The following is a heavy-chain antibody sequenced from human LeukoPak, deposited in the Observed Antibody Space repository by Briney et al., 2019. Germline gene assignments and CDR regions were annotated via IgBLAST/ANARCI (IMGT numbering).Heavy chain of an antibody. CDR2: FDPGDGKT. CDR3: ATELGYCSGGSCPEDY. V-gene: IGHV1-24*01. D-gene: IGHD2-15*01. CDR1: GYTLTELS. Sequence: ASVKVSCKVSGYTLTELSMNWVRQAPGKGLEWMGGFDPGDGKTFYAQKFQGRVTMTEDTSTDTAYMELSSLRSEDTAVYYCATELGYCSGGSCPEDYWGQGTLVTVSS. J-gene: IGHJ4*02.